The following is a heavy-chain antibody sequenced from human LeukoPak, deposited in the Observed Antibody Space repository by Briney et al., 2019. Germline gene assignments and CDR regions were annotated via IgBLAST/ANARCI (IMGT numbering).Heavy chain of an antibody. CDR3: ANRVGIAAGGITSDY. CDR2: ISGSGGST. D-gene: IGHD6-13*01. J-gene: IGHJ4*02. Sequence: AGGSLRLSCAASGFTFSSYAMSWVRQAPGKGLEWVSAISGSGGSTYYADSVKGRFTISRDNSKNTLYLQMNSLRAEDTAVYYCANRVGIAAGGITSDYWGQGTLVTVSS. V-gene: IGHV3-23*01. CDR1: GFTFSSYA.